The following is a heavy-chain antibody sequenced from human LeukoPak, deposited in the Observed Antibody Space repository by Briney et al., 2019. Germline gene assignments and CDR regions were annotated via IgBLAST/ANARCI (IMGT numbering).Heavy chain of an antibody. J-gene: IGHJ3*02. CDR1: GFTFSSYW. Sequence: PGGSLRLSCAASGFTFSSYWMIWVRQAPGKGLEWVANIKQDGSGKYYVDSVKGRFTISRDNAKNSLYLQMNSLRAEDTAVYYCARGLEEYCSSTSCSSGAFDIWGQGTMVTVSS. D-gene: IGHD2-2*01. CDR3: ARGLEEYCSSTSCSSGAFDI. CDR2: IKQDGSGK. V-gene: IGHV3-7*01.